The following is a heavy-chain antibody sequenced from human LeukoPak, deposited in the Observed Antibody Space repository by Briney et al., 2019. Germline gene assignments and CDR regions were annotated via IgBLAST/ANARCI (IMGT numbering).Heavy chain of an antibody. V-gene: IGHV3-9*01. D-gene: IGHD6-19*01. CDR1: GFTFDDYA. J-gene: IGHJ5*02. CDR3: AKDQQWLQPSGFDP. Sequence: PGGSLRLSCAASGFTFDDYAMHWVRQAPGKGLEWVSGISWNSGSIGYADSVKGRFTISRDNSKNTLYLQMNSLRAEDTAVYYCAKDQQWLQPSGFDPWGQGTLVTVSS. CDR2: ISWNSGSI.